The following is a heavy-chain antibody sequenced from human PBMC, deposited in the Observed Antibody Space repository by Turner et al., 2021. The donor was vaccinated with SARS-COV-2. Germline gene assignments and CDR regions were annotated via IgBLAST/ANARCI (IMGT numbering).Heavy chain of an antibody. D-gene: IGHD1-26*01. Sequence: QVQLVHSGAEVKKPAASAKVSCQAFGYTFTSYDINWVRQATGPGREWMGWMNPNSGNTVYAEKFQGRVNITRNTSISTAYMELSSLRAEDTAVYYGARVGVGATEYMDVWGKGTTVTVSS. CDR2: MNPNSGNT. J-gene: IGHJ6*03. CDR3: ARVGVGATEYMDV. V-gene: IGHV1-8*03. CDR1: GYTFTSYD.